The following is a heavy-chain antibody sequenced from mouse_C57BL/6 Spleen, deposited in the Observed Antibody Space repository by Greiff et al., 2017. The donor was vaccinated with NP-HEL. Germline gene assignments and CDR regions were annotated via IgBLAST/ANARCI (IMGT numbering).Heavy chain of an antibody. V-gene: IGHV5-9*01. J-gene: IGHJ2*01. CDR1: GFTFSSYT. Sequence: EVMLVESGGGLVKPGGSLKLSCAASGFTFSSYTMSWVRQTPEKRLEWVATISGGGGNTYYPDSVKGRFTISRDNAKNNLYLQMSSLRSEDTALYYCARRWDYDHYFDYWGQGTTLTVSS. CDR2: ISGGGGNT. CDR3: ARRWDYDHYFDY. D-gene: IGHD2-4*01.